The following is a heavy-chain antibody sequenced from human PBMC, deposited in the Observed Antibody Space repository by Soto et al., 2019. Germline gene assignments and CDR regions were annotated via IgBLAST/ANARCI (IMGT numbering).Heavy chain of an antibody. D-gene: IGHD2-15*01. V-gene: IGHV3-30-3*01. J-gene: IGHJ4*02. Sequence: GGSLRLSCAASGFTFSSYAMHWVRQAPGKGLEWVAVISYDGSNKYYADSVKGRFTISRDNSKNTLYLQMNSLRAEDTAVYYCARGVVMVVAAADRFDYWGQGTLVTVSS. CDR2: ISYDGSNK. CDR1: GFTFSSYA. CDR3: ARGVVMVVAAADRFDY.